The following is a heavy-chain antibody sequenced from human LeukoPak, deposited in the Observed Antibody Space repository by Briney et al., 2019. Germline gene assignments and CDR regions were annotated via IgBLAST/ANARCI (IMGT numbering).Heavy chain of an antibody. J-gene: IGHJ6*02. CDR3: AKYQWFGELSYYYYGMDV. V-gene: IGHV3-23*01. D-gene: IGHD3-10*01. Sequence: GGSLRLSCAASGFTFSSYAMSWVRQAPGKGLEWVSANSGSGGSTYYADSVKGRFTISRGNSKSTLYLQMNSLRAEDTAVYYCAKYQWFGELSYYYYGMDVWGQGTTVTVSS. CDR2: NSGSGGST. CDR1: GFTFSSYA.